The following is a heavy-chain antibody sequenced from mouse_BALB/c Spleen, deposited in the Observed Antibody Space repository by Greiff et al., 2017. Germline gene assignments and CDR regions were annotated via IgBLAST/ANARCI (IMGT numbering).Heavy chain of an antibody. CDR3: ARTHYGNLPFDY. CDR1: GYTFTSYW. J-gene: IGHJ2*01. CDR2: IYPGDGDT. Sequence: QVQLKQSGAELARPGASVKLSCKASGYTFTSYWMQWVKQRPGQGLEWIGAIYPGDGDTRYTQKFKGKATLTADKSSSTAYMQLSSLASEDSAVYYCARTHYGNLPFDYWGQGTTLTVSS. D-gene: IGHD2-1*01. V-gene: IGHV1-87*01.